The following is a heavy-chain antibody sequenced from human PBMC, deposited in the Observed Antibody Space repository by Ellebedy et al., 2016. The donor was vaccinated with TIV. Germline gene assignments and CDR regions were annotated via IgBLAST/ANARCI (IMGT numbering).Heavy chain of an antibody. Sequence: SETLSLTCTVSGGSISSSSYYWGWIRQPPGKGLEWIGYIYYSGSTNYNPSLKSQVTISIDTSKNQFSLKLTSVTAADTAVYYWAVSNSSFPLVTFWGQGTLVTVSS. CDR1: GGSISSSSYY. J-gene: IGHJ4*02. V-gene: IGHV4-61*05. CDR3: AVSNSSFPLVTF. CDR2: IYYSGST. D-gene: IGHD3-9*01.